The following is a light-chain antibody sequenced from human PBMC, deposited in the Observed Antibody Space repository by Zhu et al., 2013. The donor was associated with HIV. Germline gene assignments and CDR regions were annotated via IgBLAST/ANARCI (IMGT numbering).Light chain of an antibody. J-gene: IGKJ1*01. CDR1: QTVSYKH. CDR3: QQYGHSPRT. CDR2: GAS. Sequence: EVVLMQSPGTLSLSPGERATLSCRASQTVSYKHIAWYQQKPGQAPRLLIYGASSRAPGIPDRFSGGGSGTVFTLTITGLEPEDFAVYYCQQYGHSPRTFGQGTKVEIK. V-gene: IGKV3-20*01.